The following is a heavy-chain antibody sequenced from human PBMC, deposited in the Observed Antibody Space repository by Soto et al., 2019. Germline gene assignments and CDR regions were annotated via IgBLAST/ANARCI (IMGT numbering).Heavy chain of an antibody. CDR1: GYTFTSFG. Sequence: QVQLVQSGPEVKEPGASVKVSGKASGYTFTSFGVNWVRQAPGQGLEWIGWVNAYNGNTKYSQSFQGRVTMTADTSTYTAYMEVESLRSDDTATYYCATGVAGIAAHVIWGQGTPVIVSS. CDR2: VNAYNGNT. D-gene: IGHD6-6*01. J-gene: IGHJ1*01. V-gene: IGHV1-18*01. CDR3: ATGVAGIAAHVI.